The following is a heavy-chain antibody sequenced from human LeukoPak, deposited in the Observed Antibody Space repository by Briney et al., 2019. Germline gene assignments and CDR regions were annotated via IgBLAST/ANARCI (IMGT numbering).Heavy chain of an antibody. CDR1: GGSISSSNW. J-gene: IGHJ6*02. Sequence: SGTLSLTCAVSGGSISSSNWWSWVRQPPGKGLEWIGEINHSGTTNYNASLNSRVTISVDTPKNHFSLNLSSLTAADTAVYYCARLRGAAGMDVWGQGTTVIVSS. D-gene: IGHD6-25*01. V-gene: IGHV4-4*02. CDR3: ARLRGAAGMDV. CDR2: INHSGTT.